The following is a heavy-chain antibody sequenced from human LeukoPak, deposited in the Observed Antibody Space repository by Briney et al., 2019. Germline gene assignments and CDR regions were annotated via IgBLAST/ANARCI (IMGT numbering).Heavy chain of an antibody. CDR3: ARGSPRFDY. CDR1: GGSISSGSYY. CDR2: IYTSGST. Sequence: PSQTLSLTCTVSGGSISSGSYYWSWIRQPAGKGLEWIGRIYTSGSTNYNPSLKSRVTISVDTSKNQFSLKLSSVTAADTAVYYYARGSPRFDYWGQGTLVTVSS. J-gene: IGHJ4*02. V-gene: IGHV4-61*02.